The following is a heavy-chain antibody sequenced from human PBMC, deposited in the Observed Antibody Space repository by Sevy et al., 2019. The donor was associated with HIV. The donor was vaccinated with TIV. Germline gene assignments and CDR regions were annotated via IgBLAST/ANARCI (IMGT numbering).Heavy chain of an antibody. J-gene: IGHJ4*02. CDR1: GFTFSSYG. Sequence: GGSLRLSCAASGFTFSSYGMHWVRQAPGKGLEWVAVISYDGSNKYYADSVKGRFTISRDNSKNTLYLQMNSLRAEDTALYYCAKDSRYCSGGSCYYLDYWGQGTLVTVSS. CDR3: AKDSRYCSGGSCYYLDY. D-gene: IGHD2-15*01. CDR2: ISYDGSNK. V-gene: IGHV3-30*18.